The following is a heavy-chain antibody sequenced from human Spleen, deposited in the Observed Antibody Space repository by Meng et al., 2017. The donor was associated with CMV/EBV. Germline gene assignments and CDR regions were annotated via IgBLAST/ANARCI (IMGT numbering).Heavy chain of an antibody. D-gene: IGHD3-3*01. CDR2: IYYTGST. Sequence: SETLSLTCTVSGGSISSDTYYWGWIRQPPGKGLEYIGSIYYTGSTYYTPSLKSRVTISVDTSKNQFSLKLSSVTAADTAVYYCARVGYDFWSGYPHRYYFDYWGQGTLVTVS. J-gene: IGHJ4*02. CDR3: ARVGYDFWSGYPHRYYFDY. V-gene: IGHV4-39*07. CDR1: GGSISSDTYY.